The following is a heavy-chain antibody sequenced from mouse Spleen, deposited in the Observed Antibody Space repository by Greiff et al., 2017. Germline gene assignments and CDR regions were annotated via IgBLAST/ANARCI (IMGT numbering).Heavy chain of an antibody. CDR3: TRWLLLLDY. D-gene: IGHD2-3*01. V-gene: IGHV14-1*01. CDR1: GFNITDYY. J-gene: IGHJ2*01. Sequence: EVQLQQSGAELVRPGASVKLSCTASGFNITDYYMHWVKQRPEKGLEWIGRIDPDDGDTEYAPKFQGKATMTADTSSNTAYLQLSSLTSEDTAVYYCTRWLLLLDYWGQGTTLTVSS. CDR2: IDPDDGDT.